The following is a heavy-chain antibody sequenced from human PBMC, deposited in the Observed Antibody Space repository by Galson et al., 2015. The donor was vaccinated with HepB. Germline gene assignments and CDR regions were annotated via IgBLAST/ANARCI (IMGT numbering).Heavy chain of an antibody. Sequence: SLRLSCAASGFTFSSYSMNWVRQAPGKGLEWFSSISSSSSYIYYADSVKGRFTISRDNAKNSLYLQMNSLRAVDTAVYYCARVSETAGMIGYYYGMDVLGQGTTVTVSS. CDR3: ARVSETAGMIGYYYGMDV. J-gene: IGHJ6*02. V-gene: IGHV3-21*01. D-gene: IGHD6-13*01. CDR2: ISSSSSYI. CDR1: GFTFSSYS.